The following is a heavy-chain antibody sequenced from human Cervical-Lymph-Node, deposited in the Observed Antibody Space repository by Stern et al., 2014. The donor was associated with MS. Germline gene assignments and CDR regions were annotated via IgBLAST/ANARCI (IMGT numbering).Heavy chain of an antibody. V-gene: IGHV4-61*02. CDR3: ARDCRLRYFDNYGMDV. D-gene: IGHD3-9*01. CDR1: GGSISSGSYY. Sequence: QVQLKESGPGLVKPSQTLSLTCTVSGGSISSGSYYWSWIRQPAGKGLEWIGRIYTSGSTNYNPSLKSRVTISVDTSQNQFSLKLSFVTAADTAVYYCARDCRLRYFDNYGMDVWGQGTTVTVSS. J-gene: IGHJ6*02. CDR2: IYTSGST.